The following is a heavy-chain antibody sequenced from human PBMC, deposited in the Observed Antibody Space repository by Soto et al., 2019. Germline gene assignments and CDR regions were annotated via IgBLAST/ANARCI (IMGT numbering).Heavy chain of an antibody. V-gene: IGHV3-64*01. CDR1: GFTFSSYA. Sequence: GSLRLSCEASGFTFSSYAMHWVRQAPGKGLEYVSAISSNGGSTYYTNSVKGRFTISRDNSKNTLYLQMGSLRAEDMAVYYCARVVSQYQLLDYFDYWGQGTLVTVSS. CDR3: ARVVSQYQLLDYFDY. J-gene: IGHJ4*02. D-gene: IGHD2-2*01. CDR2: ISSNGGST.